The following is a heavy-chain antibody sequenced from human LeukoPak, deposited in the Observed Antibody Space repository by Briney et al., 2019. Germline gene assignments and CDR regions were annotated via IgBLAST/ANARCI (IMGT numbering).Heavy chain of an antibody. CDR2: IYSGGST. Sequence: GGSLRLSCAASGFTVSSNYMSWVRQAPGKGLEWVSVIYSGGSTYYADSVKGRFTISRDNSKSTLYLQMNSLRAEDTAVYYCARDLVGYSYGYSDYWGQGTLVTVSS. V-gene: IGHV3-66*01. CDR1: GFTVSSNY. CDR3: ARDLVGYSYGYSDY. D-gene: IGHD5-18*01. J-gene: IGHJ4*02.